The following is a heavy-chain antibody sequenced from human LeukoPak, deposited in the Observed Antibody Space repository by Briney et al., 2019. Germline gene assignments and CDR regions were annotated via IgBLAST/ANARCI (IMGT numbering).Heavy chain of an antibody. V-gene: IGHV4-38-2*02. CDR1: GYSISSDYY. CDR2: IHHSGST. D-gene: IGHD4-11*01. CDR3: AREPRGYSGYYMDV. J-gene: IGHJ6*03. Sequence: SETLSLTCTVSGYSISSDYYWGWIRQPPGKGLEWIGSIHHSGSTYYNPSLKSRVTIFVDTSKNQFSLKLSSVTAADTAVYYCAREPRGYSGYYMDVWGKGTTVTVSS.